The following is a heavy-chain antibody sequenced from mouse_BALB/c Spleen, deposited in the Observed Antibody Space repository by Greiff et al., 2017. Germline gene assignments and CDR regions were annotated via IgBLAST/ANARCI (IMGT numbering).Heavy chain of an antibody. V-gene: IGHV5-17*02. CDR2: ISSGSSTI. Sequence: EVKVEESGGGLVQPGGSRKLSCAASGFTFSSFGMHWVRQAPEKGLEWVAYISSGSSTIYYADTVKGRFTISRDNPKNTLFLQMTSLRSEDTAMYYGARRGAAHAMDYWGQGTSVTVSS. CDR3: ARRGAAHAMDY. J-gene: IGHJ4*01. CDR1: GFTFSSFG. D-gene: IGHD6-1*01.